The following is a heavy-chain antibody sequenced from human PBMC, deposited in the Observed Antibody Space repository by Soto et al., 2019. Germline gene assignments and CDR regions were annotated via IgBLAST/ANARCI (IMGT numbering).Heavy chain of an antibody. CDR1: GFTFSSYD. CDR3: ARGSFSSGWFPSTGYGMDV. V-gene: IGHV3-13*01. J-gene: IGHJ6*02. D-gene: IGHD6-19*01. CDR2: IGTAGDT. Sequence: PGGSPRLSCAASGFTFSSYDTHWVRQATGKGLEWVSAIGTAGDTYYPGSVKGRFTISRENAKNSLYLQMNSLRAGDTAVYYCARGSFSSGWFPSTGYGMDVWGQGTTVTVSS.